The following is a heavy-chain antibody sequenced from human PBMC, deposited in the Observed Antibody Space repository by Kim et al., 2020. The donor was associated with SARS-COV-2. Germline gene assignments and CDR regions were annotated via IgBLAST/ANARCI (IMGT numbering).Heavy chain of an antibody. V-gene: IGHV1-18*01. CDR3: ARTTGYSSGWYNYYYYYMDV. D-gene: IGHD6-19*01. CDR1: GYTFTSYG. CDR2: ISAYNGNT. J-gene: IGHJ6*03. Sequence: ASVKVSCKASGYTFTSYGIIWVRQAPGQGLEWMGWISAYNGNTNYAQKLQGRVTMTTDTSTSTAYMELRSLRSDDTAVYYCARTTGYSSGWYNYYYYYMDVWGKGTTVTVSS.